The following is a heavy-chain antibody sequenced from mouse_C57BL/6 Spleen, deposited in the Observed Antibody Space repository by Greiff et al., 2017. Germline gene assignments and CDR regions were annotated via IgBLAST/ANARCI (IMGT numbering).Heavy chain of an antibody. Sequence: VQLQQSGAELVRPGASVKLSCKASGYTFTGYCMHWVKQRPIQGLEWIGNINPSDGETNYNQKFKDKATLTVDKSSSTAYMQLSSLTSEDSAVYYCARSYGSSYDYWGQGTTLTVSS. J-gene: IGHJ2*01. CDR3: ARSYGSSYDY. CDR2: INPSDGET. CDR1: GYTFTGYC. V-gene: IGHV1-52*01. D-gene: IGHD1-1*01.